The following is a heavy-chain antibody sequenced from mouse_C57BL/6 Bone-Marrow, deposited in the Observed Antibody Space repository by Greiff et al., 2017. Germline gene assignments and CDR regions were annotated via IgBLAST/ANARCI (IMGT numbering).Heavy chain of an antibody. CDR1: GYTFTSYW. V-gene: IGHV1-69*01. CDR3: AREGDRAPYFDY. D-gene: IGHD3-1*01. Sequence: QVQLQQSGAELVMPGASVKLSCKASGYTFTSYWMHWVKQRPGQGLEWIGEIDPSDSYTNYNQKFKGKSTLTVDKSSSTAYMQLSSLTSEDSAVYYCAREGDRAPYFDYWGQGTTLTVSA. J-gene: IGHJ2*01. CDR2: IDPSDSYT.